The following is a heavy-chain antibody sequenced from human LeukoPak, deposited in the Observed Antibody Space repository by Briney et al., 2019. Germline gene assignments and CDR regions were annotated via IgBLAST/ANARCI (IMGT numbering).Heavy chain of an antibody. Sequence: GGSLRLSCEGSAFIFSGHWMNWVRQAPGKGLEWVSSISSSSSYIYYADSVKGRFTISRDNAKNSLYLQMNSLRAEDTAVYYCARGEYYYDSSGLLCDYWGQGTLVTVSS. CDR2: ISSSSSYI. V-gene: IGHV3-21*01. CDR3: ARGEYYYDSSGLLCDY. J-gene: IGHJ4*02. D-gene: IGHD3-22*01. CDR1: AFIFSGHW.